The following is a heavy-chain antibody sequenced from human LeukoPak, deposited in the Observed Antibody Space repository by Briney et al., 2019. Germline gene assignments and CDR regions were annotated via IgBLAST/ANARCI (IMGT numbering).Heavy chain of an antibody. Sequence: SVKVSCKPSGSTFTTYGISWVRQAPGQGLEWMGWISGSNGNTRYAQKVQGRVTMTTDTSTTTAYMEVRSLRSDDTAVYCCARDRDRMVQGVTALFDYWGQGTLVTVSS. CDR1: GSTFTTYG. V-gene: IGHV1-18*04. J-gene: IGHJ4*02. CDR2: ISGSNGNT. CDR3: ARDRDRMVQGVTALFDY. D-gene: IGHD3-10*01.